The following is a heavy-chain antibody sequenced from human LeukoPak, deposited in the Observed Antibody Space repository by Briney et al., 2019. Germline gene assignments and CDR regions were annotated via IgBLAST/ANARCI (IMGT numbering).Heavy chain of an antibody. CDR3: ARYGGYSYGVDY. CDR1: GGSFSGYY. J-gene: IGHJ4*02. D-gene: IGHD5-18*01. CDR2: INHSGST. Sequence: SETLSLTCAVYGGSFSGYYWSWIRQPPGKGLEWIGEINHSGSTNYNPSLKSRVTISVDTSKNQFSLKLSSVTAADTAVYYCARYGGYSYGVDYWGQGTLVTVSS. V-gene: IGHV4-34*01.